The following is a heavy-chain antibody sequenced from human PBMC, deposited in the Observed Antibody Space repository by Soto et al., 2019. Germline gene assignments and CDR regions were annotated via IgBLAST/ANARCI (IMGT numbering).Heavy chain of an antibody. D-gene: IGHD1-26*01. Sequence: GGSLRLSCAASGFTFSSYAMHWVRQAPGKGLEWVAVISYDGSNKYYADSVKGRFTISRDNSKNTLYLQMNSLRAEDTAVYYCARVKWYSGSYLPDPLDYWGQGTLVTVS. CDR2: ISYDGSNK. CDR1: GFTFSSYA. CDR3: ARVKWYSGSYLPDPLDY. V-gene: IGHV3-30-3*01. J-gene: IGHJ4*02.